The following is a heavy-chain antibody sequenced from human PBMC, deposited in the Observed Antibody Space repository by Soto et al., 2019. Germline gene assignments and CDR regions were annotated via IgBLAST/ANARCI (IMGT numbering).Heavy chain of an antibody. D-gene: IGHD3-16*02. J-gene: IGHJ5*02. Sequence: AASVKVSCKASGYTFTSYDINWVRQATGQGLEWMGWMNPNSGNTGYAQKFQGRVTMTRNTSISTAYMELSSLRSEDTAVYYCARMYYDYVWGSYRLDWFDPWGQGTLVTVSS. CDR1: GYTFTSYD. V-gene: IGHV1-8*01. CDR3: ARMYYDYVWGSYRLDWFDP. CDR2: MNPNSGNT.